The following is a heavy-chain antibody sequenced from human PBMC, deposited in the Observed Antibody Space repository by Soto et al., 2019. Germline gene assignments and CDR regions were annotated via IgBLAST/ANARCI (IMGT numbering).Heavy chain of an antibody. CDR1: GGSFRTYS. CDR3: ARGHDSNGYYSSQLDYFDF. V-gene: IGHV1-69*01. CDR2: VVPMFGTG. Sequence: QVQLVQSGAEVKKPGSSVKVSCKASGGSFRTYSVSWLRQAPGQGLEWMGGVVPMFGTGTYAQKFQARVTITADESTSTAYMELSSLTSDDTAIYYCARGHDSNGYYSSQLDYFDFWGQGTLVTVSS. D-gene: IGHD3-22*01. J-gene: IGHJ4*02.